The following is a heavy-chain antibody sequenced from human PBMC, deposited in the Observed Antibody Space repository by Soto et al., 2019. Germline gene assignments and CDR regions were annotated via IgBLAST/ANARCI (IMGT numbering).Heavy chain of an antibody. CDR2: IDPSDSYT. D-gene: IGHD2-15*01. J-gene: IGHJ6*02. V-gene: IGHV5-10-1*01. Sequence: RGESLKISCKGSGYSFTSYWISWVRQMPGKGLEWMGRIDPSDSYTNYSPSFQGHVTISADKSISTAYLQWSSLKASDTAMYYCAKQLVVVAASHYYYYGMDVWGQGTTVTVSS. CDR3: AKQLVVVAASHYYYYGMDV. CDR1: GYSFTSYW.